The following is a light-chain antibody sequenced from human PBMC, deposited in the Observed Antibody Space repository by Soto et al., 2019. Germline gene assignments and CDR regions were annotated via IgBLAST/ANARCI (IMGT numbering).Light chain of an antibody. CDR2: DAS. CDR3: QQYDNLPPLT. Sequence: DIQMTQSPSSLSASVGDRVTITCQASQAISNYLNWYQQKPGKAPKLLIYDASNLETGVPSRFSGSRSGTNFTFTISSLQPEDIATYYCQQYDNLPPLTFGGGTKVEIK. CDR1: QAISNY. V-gene: IGKV1-33*01. J-gene: IGKJ4*01.